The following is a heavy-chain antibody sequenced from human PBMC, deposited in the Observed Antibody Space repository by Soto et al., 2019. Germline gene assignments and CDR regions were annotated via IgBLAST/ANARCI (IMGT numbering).Heavy chain of an antibody. D-gene: IGHD6-13*01. J-gene: IGHJ4*02. Sequence: SETLSLTCAFYGWSFSGYYWSWIRQPPGKGLEWIGEINHSGSTNYNPSLKSRVTISVDTSKNQFSLKLSSVTAADTAVYYCARGVVAAAGNPFDYWGQGTLVTVSS. CDR1: GWSFSGYY. V-gene: IGHV4-34*01. CDR3: ARGVVAAAGNPFDY. CDR2: INHSGST.